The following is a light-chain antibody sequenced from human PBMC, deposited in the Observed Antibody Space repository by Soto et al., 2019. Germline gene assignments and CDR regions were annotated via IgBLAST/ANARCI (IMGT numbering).Light chain of an antibody. CDR2: EVT. Sequence: QSVLTQPPSASGSPGQSVTISCTGTSSDIGSYKYVSWYQQHPGKAPKLVIFEVTKRPSGVPDRFSGSKSGNTASLTVSGLQAEDEADYYCVSYAGSDNFAVLGGGTKLTVL. CDR1: SSDIGSYKY. J-gene: IGLJ2*01. V-gene: IGLV2-8*01. CDR3: VSYAGSDNFAV.